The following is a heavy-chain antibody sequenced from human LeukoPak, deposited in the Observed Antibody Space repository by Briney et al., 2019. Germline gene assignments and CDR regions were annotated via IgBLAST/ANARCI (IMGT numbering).Heavy chain of an antibody. Sequence: SETLSLTCAVYGGSFSGYYWSWIRQPPGKGLEWIGEINHSGSTNYNPSLKSRVTISVDTSKNQFSLKLSSVTAADTAVYYCARARVGFGSTSAYYYYGMDVWGQGTTVTVSS. CDR3: ARARVGFGSTSAYYYYGMDV. CDR2: INHSGST. CDR1: GGSFSGYY. D-gene: IGHD2-2*01. V-gene: IGHV4-34*01. J-gene: IGHJ6*02.